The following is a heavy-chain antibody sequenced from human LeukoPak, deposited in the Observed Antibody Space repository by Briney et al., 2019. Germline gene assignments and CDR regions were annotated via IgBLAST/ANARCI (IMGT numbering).Heavy chain of an antibody. D-gene: IGHD2-21*01. Sequence: SGGSLRLSCAISGLTFHDYAMTWVRQAPGKGLEWVSTIVGDSSKTYYADSVKGRFTISRDNSSYMLFLHMNNLRAEDTAIYYCAKQPYNYYYLDVWGKGTTVTVSS. V-gene: IGHV3-23*01. CDR2: IVGDSSKT. J-gene: IGHJ6*03. CDR3: AKQPYNYYYLDV. CDR1: GLTFHDYA.